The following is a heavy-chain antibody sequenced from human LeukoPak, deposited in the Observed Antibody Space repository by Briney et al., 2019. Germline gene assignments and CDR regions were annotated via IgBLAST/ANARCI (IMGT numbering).Heavy chain of an antibody. J-gene: IGHJ5*02. V-gene: IGHV1-2*02. D-gene: IGHD6-19*01. CDR1: GYTFTGYY. CDR2: INPNSGGT. Sequence: ASVKVSYKASGYTFTGYYMHWVRQAPGQGLEWMRWINPNSGGTNYAQKFQGRVTMTRDTSITTAYMELSRLRSDDTAVYYCARDRAQWLVINWFDPWGQGTLVTVSS. CDR3: ARDRAQWLVINWFDP.